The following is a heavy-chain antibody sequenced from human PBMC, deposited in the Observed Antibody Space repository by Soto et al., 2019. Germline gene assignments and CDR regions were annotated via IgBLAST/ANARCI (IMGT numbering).Heavy chain of an antibody. CDR2: IDWDDDK. CDR3: ARSLHGGNNYFDY. Sequence: SGPTLVNPTATLTLTCSFSGFSLSTPGVRVSWIRQPPGKTLEWLARIDWDDDKFYSTSLKTRLTISKDTSNNQVVLTMINMDPVDTATCYCARSLHGGNNYFDYWCPGTLVTVSS. J-gene: IGHJ4*02. D-gene: IGHD2-15*01. V-gene: IGHV2-70*04. CDR1: GFSLSTPGVR.